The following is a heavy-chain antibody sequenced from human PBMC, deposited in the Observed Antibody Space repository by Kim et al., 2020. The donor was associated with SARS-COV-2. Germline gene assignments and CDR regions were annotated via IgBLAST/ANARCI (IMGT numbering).Heavy chain of an antibody. J-gene: IGHJ6*01. CDR2: IYHSGST. CDR1: GYSISSGYY. D-gene: IGHD3-10*01. V-gene: IGHV4-38-2*02. Sequence: SETLSLTCTVSGYSISSGYYWGWIRQPPGKGLEWIGSIYHSGSTYYNPSLKSRVTISVDTSKNQFSLKLTSVTAADTAVYYCARDGRITMVRGVIYYYYG. CDR3: ARDGRITMVRGVIYYYYG.